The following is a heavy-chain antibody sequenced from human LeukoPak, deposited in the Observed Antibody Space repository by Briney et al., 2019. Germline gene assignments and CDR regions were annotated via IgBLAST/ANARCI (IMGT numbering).Heavy chain of an antibody. J-gene: IGHJ3*02. CDR1: GGSIDGHTFY. CDR3: AGLTALAGHRGAFDI. V-gene: IGHV4-39*01. CDR2: IYYNGNT. D-gene: IGHD6-19*01. Sequence: SETLSLTCNVSGGSIDGHTFYWDWIRQPPGKGLEWIATIYYNGNTFYNPSLKSRVAISIDMSKSQFSLHLSSMSAADTAVYYCAGLTALAGHRGAFDIWGPGTLVTVSS.